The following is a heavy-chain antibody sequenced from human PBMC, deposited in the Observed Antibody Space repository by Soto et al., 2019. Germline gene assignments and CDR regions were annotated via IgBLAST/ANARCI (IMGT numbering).Heavy chain of an antibody. CDR3: ARGEQLRYFDWSLPNWFDP. CDR2: IDHSGST. D-gene: IGHD3-9*01. Sequence: TLYLTSADSWGCMSRGGYSRSWCRRPPVKSEEWIGYIDHSGSTYYHPSLKSRVTISVDRSKNQFSLKLSSVTAEDTAVYYCARGEQLRYFDWSLPNWFDPWGQGTLVTGSS. CDR1: WGCMSRGGYS. J-gene: IGHJ5*02. V-gene: IGHV4-30-2*01.